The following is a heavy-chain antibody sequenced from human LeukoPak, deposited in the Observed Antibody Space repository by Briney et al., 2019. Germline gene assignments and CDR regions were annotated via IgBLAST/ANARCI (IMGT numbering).Heavy chain of an antibody. D-gene: IGHD6-13*01. CDR1: GFTFSSYG. V-gene: IGHV3-48*04. CDR3: ATSSSWYVLGAFDY. CDR2: ISSSGSTI. Sequence: PGGSLRLSCAASGFTFSSYGMHWVRQAPGKGLEWVSYISSSGSTIYYADSVKGRFTISRDNAKNSLYLQMNSLRAEDTAVYYCATSSSWYVLGAFDYWGQGTLVTVSS. J-gene: IGHJ4*02.